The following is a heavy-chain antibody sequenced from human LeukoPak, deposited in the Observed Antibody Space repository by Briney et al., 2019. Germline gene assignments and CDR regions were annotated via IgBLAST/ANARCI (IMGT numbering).Heavy chain of an antibody. V-gene: IGHV5-51*01. CDR1: GYSFTNYW. D-gene: IGHD5-24*01. J-gene: IGHJ3*02. CDR2: IYPDNSDT. Sequence: GESLKISCKATGYSFTNYWIGWVRQMPGKGLEWMGIIYPDNSDTRYSPSFQGQVTISADKSISTAYVQWSSLKASDTALYLCARHPPHFAGWAFDIWGQGTMVTVSS. CDR3: ARHPPHFAGWAFDI.